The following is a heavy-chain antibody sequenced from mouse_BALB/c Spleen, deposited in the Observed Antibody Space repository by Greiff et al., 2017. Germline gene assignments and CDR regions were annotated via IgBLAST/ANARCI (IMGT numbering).Heavy chain of an antibody. CDR2: INPYNDGT. Sequence: VQLQQSGPELVKPGASVKMSCKASGYTFTSYVMHWVKQKPGQGLEWIGYINPYNDGTKYNEKFKGKATLTSDKSSSTAYMELSSLTSEDSAVYYCARWRGYDDDGFDYWGQGTTLTVSS. CDR1: GYTFTSYV. V-gene: IGHV1-14*01. D-gene: IGHD2-2*01. CDR3: ARWRGYDDDGFDY. J-gene: IGHJ2*01.